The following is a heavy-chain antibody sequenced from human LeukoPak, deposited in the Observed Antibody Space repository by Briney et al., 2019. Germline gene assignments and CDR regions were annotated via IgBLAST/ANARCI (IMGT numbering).Heavy chain of an antibody. Sequence: GGSLSLSCAASGFTFSSYAMHWVRQAPGKGLEYVSAISSNGGSTYYANSVKGRFTISRDNSKNTLYLQMGSLRAEDMAVYYCARDSAYYDSSGYYYFDYWGQGTLVTVSS. V-gene: IGHV3-64*01. CDR2: ISSNGGST. CDR1: GFTFSSYA. J-gene: IGHJ4*02. D-gene: IGHD3-22*01. CDR3: ARDSAYYDSSGYYYFDY.